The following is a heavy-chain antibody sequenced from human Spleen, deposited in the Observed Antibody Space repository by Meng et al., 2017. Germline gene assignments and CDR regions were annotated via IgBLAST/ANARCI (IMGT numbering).Heavy chain of an antibody. V-gene: IGHV3-20*04. CDR2: INWNGGST. J-gene: IGHJ4*02. CDR3: ARARSTYSGSGSYYNYFDY. Sequence: GESLKISCAASGFTFDDYGMSWVRQAPGKGLEWVSGINWNGGSTGYADSVKGRFTISRDNAKNSLYLQMNSLRVDDTALYFCARARSTYSGSGSYYNYFDYWGRGTLVTVSS. D-gene: IGHD3-10*01. CDR1: GFTFDDYG.